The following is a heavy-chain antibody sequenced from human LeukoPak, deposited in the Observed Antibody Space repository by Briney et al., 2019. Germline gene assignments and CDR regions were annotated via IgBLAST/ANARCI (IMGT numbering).Heavy chain of an antibody. V-gene: IGHV1-8*03. CDR2: MNPYSGNT. D-gene: IGHD6-19*01. J-gene: IGHJ5*02. CDR1: GYTFTSYD. CDR3: ARSRTGYSSGLIKWLWFDP. Sequence: GASVKVSCKASGYTFTSYDINWVRQATGQELEWMGWMNPYSGNTGYAQKFQGRVTITRNTSISTAYMELSSLRSEDTAVYYCARSRTGYSSGLIKWLWFDPWGQGTLVTVSS.